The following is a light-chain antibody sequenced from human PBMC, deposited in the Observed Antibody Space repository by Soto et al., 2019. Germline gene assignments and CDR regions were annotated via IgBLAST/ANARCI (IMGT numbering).Light chain of an antibody. CDR1: QSVSSY. J-gene: IGKJ5*01. CDR2: DAS. V-gene: IGKV3-11*01. Sequence: EIVLTQSPATLSLSPGERTTLSCRASQSVSSYLAWYQQKPGQAPRLLIYDASNRATGITATFSGSGSGTDFTLGISGLVAEDVAVYYYQHGNNWPPFTCGQGTRLEI. CDR3: QHGNNWPPFT.